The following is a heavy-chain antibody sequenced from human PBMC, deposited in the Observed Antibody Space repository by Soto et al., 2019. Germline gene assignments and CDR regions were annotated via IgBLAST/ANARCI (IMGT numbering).Heavy chain of an antibody. Sequence: GGSLRLSCAASGFTFSSYGMHWVRQAPGKGLEWVAVIWYDGSNKYYADSVKGRFTISRDNSKNTLYLQMNSLRAEDTAVYYCARDYYGSGTGSNFDYWGQGTLVTVSS. CDR2: IWYDGSNK. CDR1: GFTFSSYG. V-gene: IGHV3-33*01. J-gene: IGHJ4*02. CDR3: ARDYYGSGTGSNFDY. D-gene: IGHD3-10*01.